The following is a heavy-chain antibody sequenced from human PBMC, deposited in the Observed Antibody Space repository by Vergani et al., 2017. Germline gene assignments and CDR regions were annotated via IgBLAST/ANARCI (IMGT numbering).Heavy chain of an antibody. CDR1: GFTLSNYH. J-gene: IGHJ4*02. D-gene: IGHD3-16*01. CDR3: AKHFRGWGIDY. V-gene: IGHV3-30*02. CDR2: IQFDGSNQ. Sequence: QVQLVESGGGAVQRGGSLRLSCATSGFTLSNYHMQWIRQGPGKGLEFVAFIQFDGSNQYYADSVKGRFTLSRDFSKNTLYLQMNSLRTDDTATYYCAKHFRGWGIDYWGQGTQVIVSS.